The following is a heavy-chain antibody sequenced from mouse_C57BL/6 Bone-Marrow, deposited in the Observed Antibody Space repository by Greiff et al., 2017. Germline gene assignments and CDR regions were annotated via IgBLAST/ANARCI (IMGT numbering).Heavy chain of an antibody. V-gene: IGHV1-81*01. CDR1: GYTFTSYG. CDR2: IYPRSGNT. CDR3: ARRLGRYFDV. D-gene: IGHD4-1*01. J-gene: IGHJ1*03. Sequence: VQGVESGAELARPGASVKLSCKASGYTFTSYGISWVKQRPGQGLEWIGEIYPRSGNTYYNEKFKGKATLTGDKSSSTAYMELRSLTSEDSAVYFCARRLGRYFDVWGTGTTVTVSS.